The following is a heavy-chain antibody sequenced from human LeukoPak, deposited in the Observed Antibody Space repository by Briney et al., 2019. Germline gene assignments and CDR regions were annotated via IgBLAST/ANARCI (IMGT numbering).Heavy chain of an antibody. CDR1: GFTFSDYY. D-gene: IGHD3-10*01. CDR2: ISSSGSTI. CDR3: ARDYGSGSYYTPAFLF. V-gene: IGHV3-11*01. Sequence: TGGSLRLSCAASGFTFSDYYMSWIRQAPGKGLEWVSYISSSGSTIYYADSVKGRFTISRDNAKNSLYLQMNSLRAEDTAVYYCARDYGSGSYYTPAFLFWGQGTLVTVSS. J-gene: IGHJ4*02.